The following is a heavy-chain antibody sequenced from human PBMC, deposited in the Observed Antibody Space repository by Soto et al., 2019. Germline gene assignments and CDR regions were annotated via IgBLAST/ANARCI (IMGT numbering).Heavy chain of an antibody. CDR3: AKTRACGGECYFFDY. Sequence: GGSLRLSCAASGFTVSSNYMSWVRQAPGKGLEWVSVIYSGGSTYYADSVKGRFTISRDNSKNTLYLQMNSLRAEDTAVYYCAKTRACGGECYFFDYWGQGTLVTVSS. D-gene: IGHD2-21*01. CDR2: IYSGGST. CDR1: GFTVSSNY. J-gene: IGHJ4*02. V-gene: IGHV3-66*01.